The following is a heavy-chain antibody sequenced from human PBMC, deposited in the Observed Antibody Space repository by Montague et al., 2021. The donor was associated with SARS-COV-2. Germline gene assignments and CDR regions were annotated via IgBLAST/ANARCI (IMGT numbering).Heavy chain of an antibody. CDR2: IKQSGRT. CDR1: GGSFGDDH. D-gene: IGHD3-22*01. Sequence: SETLSFTCAVYGGSFGDDHWSWIRQPPGKGLEWIGDIKQSGRTNYNPSLKSRVTISVDTSKNQFSLKLTSVTAADTAVYFCARGHLSVSMIVVVFTSASYYFDYWGQGAQVTVSS. V-gene: IGHV4-34*01. CDR3: ARGHLSVSMIVVVFTSASYYFDY. J-gene: IGHJ4*02.